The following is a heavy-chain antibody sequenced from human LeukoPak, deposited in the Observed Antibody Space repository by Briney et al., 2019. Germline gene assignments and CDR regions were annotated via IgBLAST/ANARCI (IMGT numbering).Heavy chain of an antibody. D-gene: IGHD2-21*02. CDR3: AREVTDYFDY. V-gene: IGHV3-30*03. CDR1: GFTVSSNY. J-gene: IGHJ4*02. Sequence: PGGSLRLSCAASGFTVSSNYMSWVRQAPGKGLEWVSVISYDGSNKYYADSVKGRFTISRDNSKNTLYLQMNSLRAEDTAVYYCAREVTDYFDYWGQGTLVTVSS. CDR2: ISYDGSNK.